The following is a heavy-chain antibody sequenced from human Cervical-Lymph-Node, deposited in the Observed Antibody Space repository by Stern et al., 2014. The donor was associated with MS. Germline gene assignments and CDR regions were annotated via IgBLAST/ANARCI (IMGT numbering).Heavy chain of an antibody. CDR1: GYTFTSYY. CDR3: AREVAGHRLGMMDV. D-gene: IGHD6-19*01. CDR2: INPNGGST. Sequence: VQLVESGAEVNTPGASVKLSCKACGYTFTSYYIHWVRQAPGQGLEWMGIINPNGGSTSYAQKFQGRVTMTRDTSTSTIYMEVSSLRSEDTAVYYCAREVAGHRLGMMDVWGQGTSVTVSS. V-gene: IGHV1-46*01. J-gene: IGHJ6*02.